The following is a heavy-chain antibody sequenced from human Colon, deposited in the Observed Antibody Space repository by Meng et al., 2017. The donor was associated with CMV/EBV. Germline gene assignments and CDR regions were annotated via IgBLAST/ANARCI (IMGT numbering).Heavy chain of an antibody. J-gene: IGHJ4*02. D-gene: IGHD3-10*01. V-gene: IGHV3-21*01. CDR1: GFALSTYA. CDR3: VRDPDRDHFGSGRCLDF. CDR2: ISDTSEYI. Sequence: GESLKISCAASGFALSTYAMNWVRQTPGKGLEWVSFISDTSEYIYYADSVKGRFTISRDNAKNSLYLQMSSLNVEDTAIYYCVRDPDRDHFGSGRCLDFWGQGTQVTVSS.